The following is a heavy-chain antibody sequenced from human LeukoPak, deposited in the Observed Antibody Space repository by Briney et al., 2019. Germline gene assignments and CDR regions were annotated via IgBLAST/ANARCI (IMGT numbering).Heavy chain of an antibody. CDR1: GYTFTTYD. V-gene: IGHV1-18*01. D-gene: IGHD1/OR15-1a*01. Sequence: ASVKVSCKTSGYTFTTYDINWVRQAPGQGLEWMGRISAYNGYTNYGQKLQGRVTMTTDTSTSTAYMELRSLRSDDTALYYGARVGTGTRSFDYWGQGTLVTVSS. J-gene: IGHJ4*02. CDR3: ARVGTGTRSFDY. CDR2: ISAYNGYT.